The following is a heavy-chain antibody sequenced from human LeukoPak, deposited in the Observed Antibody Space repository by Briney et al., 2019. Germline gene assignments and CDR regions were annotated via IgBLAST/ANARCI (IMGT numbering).Heavy chain of an antibody. CDR3: LRDYGAVGATNAFDI. J-gene: IGHJ3*02. CDR1: GFTFSRYW. V-gene: IGHV3-74*01. D-gene: IGHD1-26*01. CDR2: IDGDGSST. Sequence: GGSLRLSCAASGFTFSRYWMHWVRHVPGKGLVWVSRIDGDGSSTSYADFVKGRFTISSDNAQNTPYLQMSSLRVEDTAVYYCLRDYGAVGATNAFDIWGQGTMVTVSS.